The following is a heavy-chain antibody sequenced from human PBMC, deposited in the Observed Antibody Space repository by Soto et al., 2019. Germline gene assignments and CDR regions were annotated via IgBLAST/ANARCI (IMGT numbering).Heavy chain of an antibody. V-gene: IGHV3-30*18. CDR2: ISYDGSNK. CDR1: GFTFSSYG. Sequence: QVQLVESGGGVVQPGRSLRLSCAASGFTFSSYGMHWVRQAPGKGLEWVAVISYDGSNKYYADSVKGRFTISRDNSKNTLYLQMNSLRAEDSAVYYCAKDLWDCTNGVCSNYFDYWGQGTLVTVSS. D-gene: IGHD2-8*01. J-gene: IGHJ4*02. CDR3: AKDLWDCTNGVCSNYFDY.